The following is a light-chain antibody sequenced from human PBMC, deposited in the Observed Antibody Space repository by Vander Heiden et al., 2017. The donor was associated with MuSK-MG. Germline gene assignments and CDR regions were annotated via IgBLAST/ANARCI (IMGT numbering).Light chain of an antibody. CDR3: HQSYSTPQT. J-gene: IGKJ1*01. CDR1: QTIASY. V-gene: IGKV1-39*01. CDR2: DAS. Sequence: DIQMTQSPSSLSASVGDRITITCRASQTIASYLNWYRQKPGKAPKLLIYDASSLQSGVPSRFSGSGSRTDFTLTINSLQPEDFATYYCHQSYSTPQTFGQGTKVEIK.